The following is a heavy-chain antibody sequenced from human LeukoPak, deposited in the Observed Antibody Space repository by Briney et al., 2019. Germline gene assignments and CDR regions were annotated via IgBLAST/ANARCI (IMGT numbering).Heavy chain of an antibody. Sequence: SETLSLTCTVSGGSISSYYWSWIRQPPGKGLEWIGYIYYSGSGRTNYNPSLKSRVTISVDTSKNQFSLKLRSVTAADTAVYYCARELITVTGRYFGYWRQGTLVTVSS. CDR2: IYYSGSGRT. V-gene: IGHV4-59*01. CDR1: GGSISSYY. J-gene: IGHJ4*02. D-gene: IGHD4-11*01. CDR3: ARELITVTGRYFGY.